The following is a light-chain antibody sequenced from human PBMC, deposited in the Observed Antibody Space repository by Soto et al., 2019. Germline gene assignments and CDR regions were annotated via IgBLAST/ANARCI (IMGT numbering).Light chain of an antibody. CDR1: SSNIGSKN. J-gene: IGLJ2*01. CDR3: AAWYYSLNVHVV. CDR2: GNN. V-gene: IGLV1-44*01. Sequence: QAVMTQPPSASGTPGQRVTISCSGGSSNIGSKNVTWYQQLPGIASKLLRYGNNQRPSGVPAPFSGSKSGTSASMAISGLQSEAEADYYCAAWYYSLNVHVVFGGGTKLTVL.